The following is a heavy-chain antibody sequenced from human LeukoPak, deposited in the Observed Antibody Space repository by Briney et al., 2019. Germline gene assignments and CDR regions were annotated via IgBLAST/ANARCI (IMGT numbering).Heavy chain of an antibody. CDR1: GYTFTGYY. CDR2: INPNSGGT. Sequence: ASVKVSCKASGYTFTGYYMHWVQQAPGQGLEWMGRINPNSGGTNYAQKFQGRVTMTRDMSISTAYMELSRLRSDDTAVYYCARDHGVVAAYPDYYYMDVWGKGTTVTVSS. V-gene: IGHV1-2*06. D-gene: IGHD2-15*01. J-gene: IGHJ6*03. CDR3: ARDHGVVAAYPDYYYMDV.